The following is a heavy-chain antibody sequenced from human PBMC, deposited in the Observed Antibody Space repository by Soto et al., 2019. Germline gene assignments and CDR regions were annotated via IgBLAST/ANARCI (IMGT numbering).Heavy chain of an antibody. CDR2: INAGNGNT. J-gene: IGHJ6*02. D-gene: IGHD2-2*01. V-gene: IGHV1-3*01. CDR1: GYTFTSYA. Sequence: ASVKVSCKASGYTFTSYAIHWVRQAPGQRLEWMGWINAGNGNTKYAQKLQDRVTITTDTSTSTAYMELRSLRSDDTAVYYCARGSGYCSSTSCSEYYYYGMDVWGQGTTVTVS. CDR3: ARGSGYCSSTSCSEYYYYGMDV.